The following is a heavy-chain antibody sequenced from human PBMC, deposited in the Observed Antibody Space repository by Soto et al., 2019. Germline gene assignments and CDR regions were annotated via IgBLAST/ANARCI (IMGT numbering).Heavy chain of an antibody. J-gene: IGHJ4*02. CDR1: ELPFNSYS. CDR3: ASGRYFFDY. Sequence: EVQLVESGGGLVQPGGSLRLSCATSELPFNSYSMNWVRQAPGKGLEWISHISSNSGAIFYAASVKGRFAISRDNAKNSLYLQMTSLRADDTGIYYCASGRYFFDYWGQGSLVTVSS. D-gene: IGHD1-26*01. V-gene: IGHV3-48*01. CDR2: ISSNSGAI.